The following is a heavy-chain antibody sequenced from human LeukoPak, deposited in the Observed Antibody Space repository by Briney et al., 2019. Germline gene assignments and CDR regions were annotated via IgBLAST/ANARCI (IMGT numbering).Heavy chain of an antibody. CDR3: ARDDHWLEL. CDR2: MSGSSGHI. CDR1: GFTFSSYS. Sequence: GGPLRLSCAASGFTFSSYSMAWVRQAPGKGLEWVSSMSGSSGHIYYADSLEGRFTISRDNAKNSLYLQMNSLRAEDTAVYYCARDDHWLELWGQGTLVTVSS. J-gene: IGHJ4*02. D-gene: IGHD1-7*01. V-gene: IGHV3-21*01.